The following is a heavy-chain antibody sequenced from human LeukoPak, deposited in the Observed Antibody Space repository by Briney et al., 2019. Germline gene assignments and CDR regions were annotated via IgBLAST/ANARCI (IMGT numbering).Heavy chain of an antibody. CDR1: GFTFADYA. Sequence: GVSLRLSCAASGFTFADYAMHWVRQAPGKGLEWVSTITWNGGDMGYADSVKGRFTISRDNAKNSLYLQMSSLRDEDTAVYYCARRERQSGNYYYFDYWGQGTLVTVSS. J-gene: IGHJ4*02. CDR2: ITWNGGDM. CDR3: ARRERQSGNYYYFDY. V-gene: IGHV3-9*01. D-gene: IGHD1-26*01.